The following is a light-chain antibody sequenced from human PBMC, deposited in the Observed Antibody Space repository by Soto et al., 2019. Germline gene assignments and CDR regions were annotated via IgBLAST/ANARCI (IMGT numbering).Light chain of an antibody. CDR2: DDF. Sequence: QSVLTQPPSVSAAPGQKVTISCSGSSSDIGNNPVSWYQQFPGSAPRLLIYDDFKRPSGIPDRFSGSKSGTSATLGITGLQTGDEADYYCLTRDKSLTAYVFGTGTRSPS. CDR1: SSDIGNNP. J-gene: IGLJ1*01. V-gene: IGLV1-51*01. CDR3: LTRDKSLTAYV.